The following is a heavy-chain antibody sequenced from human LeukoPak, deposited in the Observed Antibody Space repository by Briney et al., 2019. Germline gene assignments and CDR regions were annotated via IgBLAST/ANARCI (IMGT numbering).Heavy chain of an antibody. J-gene: IGHJ6*04. CDR3: ARDLGCSSTSCYGGIPYYYYGMDV. Sequence: GGSVKVSCKASGYTFTSYAMHWVRQAPGQRLEWMGWINAGNGNTKYSQKFQGRVTITRDTSASTAYMELSSLRSEDTAVYYCARDLGCSSTSCYGGIPYYYYGMDVWGKGTTVTVSS. CDR1: GYTFTSYA. CDR2: INAGNGNT. D-gene: IGHD2-2*01. V-gene: IGHV1-3*01.